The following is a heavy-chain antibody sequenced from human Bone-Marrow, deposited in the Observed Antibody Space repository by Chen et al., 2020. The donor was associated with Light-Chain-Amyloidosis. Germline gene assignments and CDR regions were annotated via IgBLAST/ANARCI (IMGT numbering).Heavy chain of an antibody. CDR2: MRGSGGSR. CDR1: GFAFSSYA. V-gene: IGHV3-23*04. Sequence: EVQLVESGGGLLQRGGSLRLSCAASGFAFSSYAMSWVRQAPGKGLEWGSSMRGSGGSRYYGDSVEGRLTISRDNCKNALFGKMNSLRAEDTAVYYCAKDISYDDILPGYPADAFDIWGQGTMVTVSS. J-gene: IGHJ3*02. CDR3: AKDISYDDILPGYPADAFDI. D-gene: IGHD3-9*01.